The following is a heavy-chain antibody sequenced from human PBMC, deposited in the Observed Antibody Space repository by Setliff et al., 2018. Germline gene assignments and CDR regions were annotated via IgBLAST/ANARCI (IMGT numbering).Heavy chain of an antibody. CDR3: ARAPPSGTSDY. V-gene: IGHV3-7*01. Sequence: PGGSLRLSCAASGFTFSSAWMAWVRQAPGKGLECVAVINQDGNDKYYVDSAKGRFTISRDNAKSSLYLQLDYLRVEDTAVYYCARAPPSGTSDYWGQGTLVTVSS. CDR2: INQDGNDK. D-gene: IGHD1-1*01. J-gene: IGHJ4*02. CDR1: GFTFSSAW.